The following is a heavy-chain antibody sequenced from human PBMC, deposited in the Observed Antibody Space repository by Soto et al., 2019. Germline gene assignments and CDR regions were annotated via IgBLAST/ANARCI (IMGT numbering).Heavy chain of an antibody. Sequence: QVQLQESGPGLVKPSQTLSLTCTVSGGSISSGGYYWSWIRQHPGKGLEWIGYIYYSGSTYYNPSLKSRVTXXVXTXXNQFSLKLSSVTAADTAVYYCARVGWGITPGAFDIWGQGTMVTVSS. V-gene: IGHV4-31*03. D-gene: IGHD3-10*01. J-gene: IGHJ3*02. CDR1: GGSISSGGYY. CDR2: IYYSGST. CDR3: ARVGWGITPGAFDI.